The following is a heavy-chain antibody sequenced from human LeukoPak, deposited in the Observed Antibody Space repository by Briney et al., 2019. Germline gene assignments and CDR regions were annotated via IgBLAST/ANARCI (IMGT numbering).Heavy chain of an antibody. J-gene: IGHJ4*02. CDR1: GFTFSNYG. D-gene: IGHD6-6*01. V-gene: IGHV3-30*02. Sequence: GGSLRLSCAASGFTFSNYGMHWVRQAPGKGLEWVAFIQSDGSIKYYADSVKGRFTIFRDNSKNTLFLQMNSLRAGDMAVYYCARDQYRSSYYLDCWGQGTLVTVSS. CDR2: IQSDGSIK. CDR3: ARDQYRSSYYLDC.